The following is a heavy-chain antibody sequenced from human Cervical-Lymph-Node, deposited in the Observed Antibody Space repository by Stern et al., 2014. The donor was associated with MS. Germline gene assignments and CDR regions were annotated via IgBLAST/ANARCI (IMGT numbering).Heavy chain of an antibody. Sequence: VQMVQSGAEVKKPGSSVKVSCKASGGTFNYYAFSWLRQAPGQGLEWVGGIMPIVGTANYAQKFQGRVTISADGSIKTAYMEVSSLRSEDTAVYYCARDQRHYGSGHFAFDIWGQGTMVTVSS. D-gene: IGHD3-10*01. CDR1: GGTFNYYA. CDR3: ARDQRHYGSGHFAFDI. J-gene: IGHJ3*02. CDR2: IMPIVGTA. V-gene: IGHV1-69*01.